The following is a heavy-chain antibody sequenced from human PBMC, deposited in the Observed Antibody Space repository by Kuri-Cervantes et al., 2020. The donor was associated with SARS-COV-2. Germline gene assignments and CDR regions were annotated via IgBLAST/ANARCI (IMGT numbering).Heavy chain of an antibody. CDR2: TNPNSGGT. CDR1: GYTFTGYY. Sequence: ASVKVSCKASGYTFTGYYMHWVRQAPGQGLEWMGWTNPNSGGTNYAQKFQGWVTMTRDTSISTAYMELSRLRSDDTAVYYCARAGLGLRFLEWSAANYYYYYGMDVWGQGTTVTVSS. J-gene: IGHJ6*02. D-gene: IGHD3-3*01. CDR3: ARAGLGLRFLEWSAANYYYYYGMDV. V-gene: IGHV1-2*04.